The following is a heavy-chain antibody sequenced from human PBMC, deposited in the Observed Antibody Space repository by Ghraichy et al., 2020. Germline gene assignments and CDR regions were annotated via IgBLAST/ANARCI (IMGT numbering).Heavy chain of an antibody. CDR1: GGSFSGYY. D-gene: IGHD3-3*01. Sequence: SETLSLTCAVYGGSFSGYYWSWIRQPPGKGLEWIGEINHSGSTNYNPSLKSRVTISVDTSKNQFSLKLSSVTAADTAVYYCARAKVDTIFGVVIRYYYYYMDVWGKGTTVTVSS. V-gene: IGHV4-34*01. CDR2: INHSGST. J-gene: IGHJ6*03. CDR3: ARAKVDTIFGVVIRYYYYYMDV.